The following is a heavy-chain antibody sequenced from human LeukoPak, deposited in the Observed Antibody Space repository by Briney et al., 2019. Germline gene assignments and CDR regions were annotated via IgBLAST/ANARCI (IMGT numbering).Heavy chain of an antibody. J-gene: IGHJ4*02. Sequence: GGSLRLSCAASGFTFSSYGMHWVRQAPGKGLEWVAVISYDGSNKYYADSVKGRFTTSRDNSKNTLYLQMNSLRAEDTAVYYCAKDYCSSTSCYADYWGPGTLVIVSS. V-gene: IGHV3-30*18. CDR3: AKDYCSSTSCYADY. CDR1: GFTFSSYG. D-gene: IGHD2-2*01. CDR2: ISYDGSNK.